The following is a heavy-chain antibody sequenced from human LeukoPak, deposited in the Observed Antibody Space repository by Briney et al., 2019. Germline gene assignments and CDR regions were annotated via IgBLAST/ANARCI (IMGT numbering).Heavy chain of an antibody. CDR3: ASGPESKRIYYFDY. CDR1: GFTFSSYW. V-gene: IGHV3-7*03. J-gene: IGHJ4*02. D-gene: IGHD1-14*01. CDR2: IKQDGSEK. Sequence: QPGGSLRLSCAASGFTFSSYWMSWVRQAPGKGLEWVANIKQDGSEKYYVDSVKGRFTISRDNAKNSLYLQMNSLRAEDTAVYCCASGPESKRIYYFDYWGQGTLVTVSS.